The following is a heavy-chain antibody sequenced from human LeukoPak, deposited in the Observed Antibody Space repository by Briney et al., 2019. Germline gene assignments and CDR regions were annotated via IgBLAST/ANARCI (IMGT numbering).Heavy chain of an antibody. Sequence: SETLSLTCAVYGGSFSGYYWSWIRQPPGKGLEWIGEINHSGSTNYNPSLKSRVTISVDTSKNQFSLKLSSVTAADTAVYYCAGQSNTYYYGSGSSFDYWGQGTLVTVSS. CDR2: INHSGST. V-gene: IGHV4-34*01. CDR1: GGSFSGYY. CDR3: AGQSNTYYYGSGSSFDY. D-gene: IGHD3-10*01. J-gene: IGHJ4*02.